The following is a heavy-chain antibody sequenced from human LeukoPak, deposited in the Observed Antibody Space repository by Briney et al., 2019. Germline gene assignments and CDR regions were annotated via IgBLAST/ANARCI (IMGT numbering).Heavy chain of an antibody. Sequence: ASVKVSCKASGYAFTDLYIHWVRQAPGQGLEWMGWINPNSGGTTYAQKLQGRVTMTTDTSISTAYLELNGLRSDDTAVYYCARDLDYGSGSFSNWGQGAIVTVSS. CDR1: GYAFTDLY. D-gene: IGHD3-10*01. J-gene: IGHJ4*02. V-gene: IGHV1-2*02. CDR3: ARDLDYGSGSFSN. CDR2: INPNSGGT.